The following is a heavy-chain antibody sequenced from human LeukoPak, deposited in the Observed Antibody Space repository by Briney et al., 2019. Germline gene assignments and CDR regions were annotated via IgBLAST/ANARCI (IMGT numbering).Heavy chain of an antibody. J-gene: IGHJ6*03. CDR1: GFTFDDYA. Sequence: GGSLRLSCAASGFTFDDYAMHWVRQVPGKGLEWVSGISWSGDITGYTDSVKGRFTISRDNAKNSLYLQMNSLRAEDTAVYYCARGSGTYYYYYMDVWGKGTTVTISS. CDR2: ISWSGDIT. D-gene: IGHD1-14*01. CDR3: ARGSGTYYYYYMDV. V-gene: IGHV3-9*01.